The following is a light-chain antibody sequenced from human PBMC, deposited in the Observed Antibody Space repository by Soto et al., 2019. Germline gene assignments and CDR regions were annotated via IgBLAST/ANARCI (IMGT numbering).Light chain of an antibody. J-gene: IGKJ5*01. V-gene: IGKV1-39*01. CDR3: QQTYRIPPT. CDR2: AAS. Sequence: DIQMTQSPSSLSASVGNRVTITCRASQSISSYLNWYQQKPGKAPKLLIYAASSLQSGVPSRFSGSGSGTTFSLTISGLQPEDFAFYFCQQTYRIPPTFGQGTRLEIK. CDR1: QSISSY.